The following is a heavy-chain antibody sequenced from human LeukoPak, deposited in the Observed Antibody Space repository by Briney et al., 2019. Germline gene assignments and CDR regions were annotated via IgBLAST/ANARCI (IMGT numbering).Heavy chain of an antibody. CDR1: GGVISSYY. Sequence: SETLSLTCTVSGGVISSYYWNWIRQPPGKGLEWIGSIFYSESTNYNPSLKSRVTMSVYTSKNEFSLKLSSVTAAETAVYYCARRMEGDYGNWFDSWGQGTLVTVSS. D-gene: IGHD4-17*01. V-gene: IGHV4-59*08. J-gene: IGHJ5*01. CDR2: IFYSEST. CDR3: ARRMEGDYGNWFDS.